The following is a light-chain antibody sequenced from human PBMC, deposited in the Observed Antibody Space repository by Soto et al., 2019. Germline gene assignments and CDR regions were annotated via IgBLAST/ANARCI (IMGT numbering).Light chain of an antibody. CDR3: HQHGPVPYT. J-gene: IGKJ2*01. CDR1: QSVGSNA. V-gene: IGKV3-20*01. CDR2: AAF. Sequence: ENVLTQSPGTLVLSPGDRATLSGRASQSVGSNAVVWFQQKPGQAPRLLIYAAFTRATGIPDRFSGSGSGTDFTLTINRLEPEDFAVYYCHQHGPVPYTFGQETKLEIK.